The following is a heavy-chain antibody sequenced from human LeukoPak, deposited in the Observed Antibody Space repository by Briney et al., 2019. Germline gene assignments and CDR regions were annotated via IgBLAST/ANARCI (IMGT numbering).Heavy chain of an antibody. D-gene: IGHD3-9*01. CDR2: ISGSAGST. J-gene: IGHJ4*02. Sequence: PGGSLRLSCAASGFTFSSYAMSWVRQAPGKGLEWVSAISGSAGSTYYSDSVKGRFTISRDNSKNTLYLQMNSLRAEDTAVYYFARVLVRYFDWLTGFYFDYWGQGTLVTVSS. CDR1: GFTFSSYA. CDR3: ARVLVRYFDWLTGFYFDY. V-gene: IGHV3-23*01.